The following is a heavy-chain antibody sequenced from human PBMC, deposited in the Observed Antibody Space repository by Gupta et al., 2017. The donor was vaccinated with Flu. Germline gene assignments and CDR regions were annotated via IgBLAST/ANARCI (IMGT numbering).Heavy chain of an antibody. CDR3: ARDGGSYQPPYYYYGMDV. V-gene: IGHV3-21*01. CDR1: GSTFSSHS. D-gene: IGHD1-26*01. J-gene: IGHJ6*02. Sequence: EVQLVESGGGLVKPGGSLRLSCAASGSTFSSHSMNWVRQAPGKGLEWVSSISSSSSYIYYADSVKGRFTISRDNAKNSLYLQMNSLRAEDTAVYYCARDGGSYQPPYYYYGMDVWGQGTTVTVSS. CDR2: ISSSSSYI.